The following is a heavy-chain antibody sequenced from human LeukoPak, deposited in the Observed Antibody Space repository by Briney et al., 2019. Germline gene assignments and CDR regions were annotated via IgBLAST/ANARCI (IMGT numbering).Heavy chain of an antibody. CDR3: ARGSTPYYDFWSGYIDLDYFDY. CDR2: ISYDGSNK. D-gene: IGHD3-3*01. J-gene: IGHJ4*02. Sequence: PGRSLRLSCAASGFTFSSYGMHWVRQAPGKGLEWVAVISYDGSNKYYADSVKGRFTISRDNSKNTLYLQMNSLRAEDTAAYYCARGSTPYYDFWSGYIDLDYFDYWGQGTLVTVSS. V-gene: IGHV3-30*03. CDR1: GFTFSSYG.